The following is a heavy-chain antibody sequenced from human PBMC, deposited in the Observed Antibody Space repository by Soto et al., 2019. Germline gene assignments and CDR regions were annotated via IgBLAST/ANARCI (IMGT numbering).Heavy chain of an antibody. CDR2: INAGNGNT. CDR1: GYTFTSYA. CDR3: ARDLGYALPDY. D-gene: IGHD2-15*01. J-gene: IGHJ4*02. Sequence: GASVKVSCKASGYTFTSYAMHWVRQAPGQRLEWMGWINAGNGNTKYSQKFQGRVTITRDTSASTAYMELSNLRSEDTAVYYCARDLGYALPDYWGQGTLVTVSS. V-gene: IGHV1-3*01.